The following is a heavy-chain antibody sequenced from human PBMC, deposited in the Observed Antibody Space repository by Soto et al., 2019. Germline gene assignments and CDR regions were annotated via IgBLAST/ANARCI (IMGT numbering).Heavy chain of an antibody. D-gene: IGHD3-22*01. CDR2: INPNSGGT. J-gene: IGHJ3*02. V-gene: IGHV1-2*02. CDR1: GYTFTGYY. Sequence: ASVKVSCKASGYTFTGYYMHWVRQAPGQGLEWMGWINPNSGGTNYAQKFQGRVTTTRDTSISTAYMELSRLRSDDTAVYYCARAGDNYYDGSGYPGLAFDIWGQGTMVTVSS. CDR3: ARAGDNYYDGSGYPGLAFDI.